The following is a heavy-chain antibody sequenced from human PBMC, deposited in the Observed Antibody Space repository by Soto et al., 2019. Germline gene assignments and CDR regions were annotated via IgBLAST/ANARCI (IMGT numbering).Heavy chain of an antibody. J-gene: IGHJ5*02. D-gene: IGHD3-22*01. V-gene: IGHV1-3*01. CDR2: INAGNGDT. CDR3: ASAYYESSGSGPIAP. Sequence: ASVKVSCKASGYSFTSYSTHWVRQAPGQRLEYMGWINAGNGDTKYSQKFQGRVTITRDTSARTAYMELSSLRSEDTAVYYCASAYYESSGSGPIAPWGQGTLVTVSS. CDR1: GYSFTSYS.